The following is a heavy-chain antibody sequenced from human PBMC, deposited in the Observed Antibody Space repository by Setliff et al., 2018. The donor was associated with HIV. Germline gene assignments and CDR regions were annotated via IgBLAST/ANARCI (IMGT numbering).Heavy chain of an antibody. CDR1: GGSINSYY. CDR2: IYATGST. V-gene: IGHV4-4*09. D-gene: IGHD6-13*01. J-gene: IGHJ6*02. CDR3: ARHPPHDSTWPYYYYGMDV. Sequence: SETLSLTCTVSGGSINSYYWSWIRQPPGKGLEWIGYIYATGSTNYNPPLKGRVTVSVDTAKNQFSLRLSSVTAADTAVYYCARHPPHDSTWPYYYYGMDVWGQGTTVTVSS.